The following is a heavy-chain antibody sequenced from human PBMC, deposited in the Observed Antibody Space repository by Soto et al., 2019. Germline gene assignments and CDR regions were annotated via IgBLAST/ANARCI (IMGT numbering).Heavy chain of an antibody. Sequence: QVQLVESGGGVVQPGRSLRLSCAASGFTFSSYAMHWVRQAPGKGLEWVAVISYDGSNKYYADSVKGRFTISRDNSKNTLYLQMSSLRAEDTDVYDCARALGEASDYWGQGTLGTGSS. V-gene: IGHV3-30-3*01. D-gene: IGHD3-16*01. CDR2: ISYDGSNK. J-gene: IGHJ4*02. CDR3: ARALGEASDY. CDR1: GFTFSSYA.